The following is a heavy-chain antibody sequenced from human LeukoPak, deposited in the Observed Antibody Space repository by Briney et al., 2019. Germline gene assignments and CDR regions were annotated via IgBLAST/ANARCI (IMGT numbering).Heavy chain of an antibody. CDR2: IKQDASEK. J-gene: IGHJ4*02. D-gene: IGHD5-18*01. CDR1: GFSFSMFS. CDR3: ARHLSGITGYTYGRGIDY. V-gene: IGHV3-7*01. Sequence: GGSLRLSCAASGFSFSMFSMSWVRQAPGKGLEWVAFIKQDASEKDYVDSLKGRVTISRDNAKKSLYLQMNSLRAEDTAVYYCARHLSGITGYTYGRGIDYWGQGTPVTVSS.